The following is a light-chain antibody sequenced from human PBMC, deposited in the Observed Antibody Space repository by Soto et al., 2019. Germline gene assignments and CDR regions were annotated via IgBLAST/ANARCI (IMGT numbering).Light chain of an antibody. CDR2: DAS. V-gene: IGKV3-20*01. CDR1: QSVGYD. J-gene: IGKJ5*01. CDR3: QQYGPSLIT. Sequence: ENVLTHSPGTLSLSPGERATLSCRASQSVGYDLSWYQQRPGQAPTLLISDASTRATGIPDRFSGSGSGTDFTLTISRLEPEDYAVYYCQQYGPSLITFGQGTRLEIK.